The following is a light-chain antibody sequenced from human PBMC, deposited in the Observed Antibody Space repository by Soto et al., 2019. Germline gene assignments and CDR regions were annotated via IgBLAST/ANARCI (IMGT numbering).Light chain of an antibody. CDR3: CSYTTISNLGYV. CDR1: SSDVGGYNY. CDR2: DVS. J-gene: IGLJ1*01. V-gene: IGLV2-14*03. Sequence: QSALTQPASVSGSPGQSITISCTGTSSDVGGYNYVSWYQQHPGKAPQLMIYDVSNRPSGVSSRFAGSKSGNTASLTISGLQAEDDAGYYCCSYTTISNLGYVLGTGTNVTVL.